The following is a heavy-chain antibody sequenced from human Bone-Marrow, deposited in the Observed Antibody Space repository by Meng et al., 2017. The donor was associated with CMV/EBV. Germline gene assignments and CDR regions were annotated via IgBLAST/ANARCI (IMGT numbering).Heavy chain of an antibody. CDR2: IRYDGSNK. CDR3: AKDVERGIGGYYYHYGMDV. D-gene: IGHD3-10*01. J-gene: IGHJ6*02. Sequence: GESLKISCAASGFTFSSYGMHWVRQAPGKGLEWVAFIRYDGSNKYYADSVKGRFTISRDNSKNTLYLQVNSLRAEDTAVYYCAKDVERGIGGYYYHYGMDVWGQGTTVTVSS. V-gene: IGHV3-30*02. CDR1: GFTFSSYG.